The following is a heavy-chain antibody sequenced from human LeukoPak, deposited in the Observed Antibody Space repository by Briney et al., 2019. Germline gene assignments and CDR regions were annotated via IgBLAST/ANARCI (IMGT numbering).Heavy chain of an antibody. J-gene: IGHJ4*01. CDR1: GFTLDDYG. CDR2: ITWDGGSI. Sequence: GGSLRLSCVASGFTLDDYGMSWVRQAPGKGLEWVSGITWDGGSIGYADSVKGRFTISRDNAKNSLYLQINSLRAEDTALYHCARWTFIGVAGPENYWGQGTLVTVSS. V-gene: IGHV3-20*01. D-gene: IGHD6-19*01. CDR3: ARWTFIGVAGPENY.